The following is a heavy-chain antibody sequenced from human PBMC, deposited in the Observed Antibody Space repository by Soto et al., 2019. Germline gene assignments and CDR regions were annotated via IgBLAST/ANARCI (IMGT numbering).Heavy chain of an antibody. Sequence: EVQLAESGGGLVQPGGSLRLSCAASGFTFSNYWMYWVRQAPGKGLVWVSRINNDGTTTDYADSVKARFTISRDNAKNTLYLQMNSLKDEDXAVYXCXRXXAGFDYWGQGTLVTVSS. J-gene: IGHJ4*02. CDR1: GFTFSNYW. V-gene: IGHV3-74*01. CDR3: XRXXAGFDY. CDR2: INNDGTTT.